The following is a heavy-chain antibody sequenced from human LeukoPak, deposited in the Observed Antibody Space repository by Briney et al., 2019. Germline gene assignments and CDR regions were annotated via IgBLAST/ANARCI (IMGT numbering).Heavy chain of an antibody. CDR1: GGSISSGDYY. J-gene: IGHJ4*02. CDR3: ARGRYSSGWFFDY. CDR2: IYYSGST. V-gene: IGHV4-30-4*01. Sequence: SETLSLTRTVSGGSISSGDYYWSWIRQPPGKGLEWIGYIYYSGSTYYNPSLKSRVTISVDTSKNQFSLKLSSATAADTAVYYCARGRYSSGWFFDYWGQGTLVTVSS. D-gene: IGHD6-19*01.